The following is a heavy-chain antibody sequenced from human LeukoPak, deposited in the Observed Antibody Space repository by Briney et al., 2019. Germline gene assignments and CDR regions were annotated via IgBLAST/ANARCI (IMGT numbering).Heavy chain of an antibody. CDR3: ARDWGSSWGLDY. V-gene: IGHV3-30*02. CDR1: GFTFSDYW. D-gene: IGHD6-13*01. Sequence: PGGSLRLSCAGSGFTFSDYWMHWVRQAPGKGLEWVAFIRFDGIEIFYADSVEGRFTISRDNAKNSLYLQMNSLRAEDTAVYYCARDWGSSWGLDYWGQGTLVTVSS. CDR2: IRFDGIEI. J-gene: IGHJ4*02.